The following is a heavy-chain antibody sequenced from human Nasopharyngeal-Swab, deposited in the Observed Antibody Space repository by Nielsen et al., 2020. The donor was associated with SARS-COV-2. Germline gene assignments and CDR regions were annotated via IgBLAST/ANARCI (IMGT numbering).Heavy chain of an antibody. CDR1: GGSISSYY. J-gene: IGHJ4*02. V-gene: IGHV4-59*01. CDR3: ARVGGTYTFDY. CDR2: IYYSGST. Sequence: SETLSLTCTVSGGSISSYYWSWIRQPPGKGLEWIGYIYYSGSTNYNPSLKSRVTISVDTSKNQFSLKLSSVTAVDTAVYYCARVGGTYTFDYWGQGTLVTVSS. D-gene: IGHD1-26*01.